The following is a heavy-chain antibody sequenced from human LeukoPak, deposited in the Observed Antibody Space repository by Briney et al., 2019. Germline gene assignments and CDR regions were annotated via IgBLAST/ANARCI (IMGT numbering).Heavy chain of an antibody. CDR2: IYYSGST. CDR1: GGSISSYY. CDR3: ARDSGEMGIEY. V-gene: IGHV4-59*01. J-gene: IGHJ4*02. D-gene: IGHD1-26*01. Sequence: SETLSLTCTVSGGSISSYYWSWIRQPPGKGLEWIGYIYYSGSTNYNPSLKSRVTISVDTSKNQFSLKLSSVTAADTAVYYCARDSGEMGIEYWGQGTLVTVSS.